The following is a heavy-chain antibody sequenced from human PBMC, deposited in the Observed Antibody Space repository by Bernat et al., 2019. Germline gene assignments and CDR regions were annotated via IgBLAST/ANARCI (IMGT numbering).Heavy chain of an antibody. CDR3: ARDDRRWLPWD. Sequence: VQLVESGGGVVQPGGSLRLSCAASGFTVSSNYMSWVRQAPGKGLEWVSVIYSGGSTYYADSVKGRFTISRDNSKNTLYLQMNSLRAEDTAVYYCARDDRRWLPWDWGQGTLVTVSS. V-gene: IGHV3-53*01. D-gene: IGHD5-24*01. CDR1: GFTVSSNY. J-gene: IGHJ4*02. CDR2: IYSGGST.